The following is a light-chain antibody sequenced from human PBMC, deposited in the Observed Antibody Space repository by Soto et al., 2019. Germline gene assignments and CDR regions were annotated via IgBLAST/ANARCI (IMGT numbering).Light chain of an antibody. CDR3: SSYTSSSLYV. J-gene: IGLJ1*01. CDR2: DVS. V-gene: IGLV2-14*01. CDR1: SSDVGGYNY. Sequence: QSALTQPASVSGSPGQSITISCTGTSSDVGGYNYVSWYQQHPGKAPKLMIYDVSNRRSGVSNRFSGSKSGNTASLTISGLQADDEADYYCSSYTSSSLYVFGTRTKLAVL.